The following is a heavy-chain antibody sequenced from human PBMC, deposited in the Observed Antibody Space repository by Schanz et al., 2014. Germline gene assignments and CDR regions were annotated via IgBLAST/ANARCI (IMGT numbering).Heavy chain of an antibody. CDR3: AKSYDTSGYSGFDY. Sequence: VQLVESGGGLVKPGGSLRLSCAASGFIFSSYWMHWVRQAPGKGLVWVSRINSDGSTTIYADSVKGRFTISRDNAKNTLYLQMNSLRTEDTAVYFCAKSYDTSGYSGFDYWGQGTLVTVSS. CDR1: GFIFSSYW. D-gene: IGHD3-22*01. CDR2: INSDGSTT. J-gene: IGHJ4*02. V-gene: IGHV3-74*02.